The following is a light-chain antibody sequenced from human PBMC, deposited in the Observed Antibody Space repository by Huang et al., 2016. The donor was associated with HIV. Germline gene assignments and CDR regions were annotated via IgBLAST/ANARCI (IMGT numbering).Light chain of an antibody. CDR1: QSVSSN. Sequence: ETVMTQTPATLSVSPGERATLFCRASQSVSSNLAWYQHKPGQAPRLLIYGASTRPADIPGRFSGSGSGTDFTLTISSLQSEDFAVYYCHQYNNWPPWTFGQGTKVEIK. CDR3: HQYNNWPPWT. J-gene: IGKJ1*01. V-gene: IGKV3D-15*01. CDR2: GAS.